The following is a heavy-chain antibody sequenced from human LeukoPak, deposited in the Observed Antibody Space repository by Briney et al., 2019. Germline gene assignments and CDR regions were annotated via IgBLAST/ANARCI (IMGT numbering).Heavy chain of an antibody. CDR3: ANMQLVKGVFEI. V-gene: IGHV3-23*01. Sequence: GGSLRLSCAASGFTFSSFAMSWVRQAPGKGLDWVSSISGGSENTYYADSVKGRFTISRDNSKNTPDLHLNSLTADDTAVYYCANMQLVKGVFEIWGQGTRVTVSS. CDR1: GFTFSSFA. D-gene: IGHD6-13*01. CDR2: ISGGSENT. J-gene: IGHJ3*02.